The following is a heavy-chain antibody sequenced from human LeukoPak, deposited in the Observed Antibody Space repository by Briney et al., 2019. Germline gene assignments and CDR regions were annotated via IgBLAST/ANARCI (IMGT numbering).Heavy chain of an antibody. D-gene: IGHD6-19*01. CDR2: INPNSGGT. V-gene: IGHV1-2*02. J-gene: IGHJ5*02. CDR3: ARVHSSGWPWFDP. Sequence: GASVKVSCKASGYTFTGYYMHWVRQAPGQGLEGMGWINPNSGGTNYAQKFQGRVTMTRDTSISTAYMELSGLSSDDTPVYYCARVHSSGWPWFDPWAQGTLVTVSS. CDR1: GYTFTGYY.